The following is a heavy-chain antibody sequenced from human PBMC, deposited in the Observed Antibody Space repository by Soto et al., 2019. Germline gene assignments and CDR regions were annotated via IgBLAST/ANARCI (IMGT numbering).Heavy chain of an antibody. Sequence: EVQLLESGGGLVQPGGSLRLACAASGFTFSSYAMSWVRQAPEKGLEWASTISGSGGSTYYADSVKGRFTISRDNSKNPLYLQLNSLRAEDTAVYYCAKAPPYYYDSSGYYYFDYWGQGTLVTVSS. D-gene: IGHD3-22*01. V-gene: IGHV3-23*01. CDR3: AKAPPYYYDSSGYYYFDY. J-gene: IGHJ4*02. CDR2: ISGSGGST. CDR1: GFTFSSYA.